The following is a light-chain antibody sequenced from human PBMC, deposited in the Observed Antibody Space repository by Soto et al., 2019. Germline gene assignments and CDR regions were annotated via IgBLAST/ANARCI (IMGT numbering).Light chain of an antibody. J-gene: IGLJ2*01. CDR1: STDFENYNL. CDR3: SSYAGSSARVV. Sequence: QSALTQPASVSGSPGQSITISCTRSSTDFENYNLVSWYQHCPDKAPKLIIYEGTKRPSEISDRFSGSESDTTASLKIAGLQPEYEADYYCSSYAGSSARVVFGGGTKVTVL. CDR2: EGT. V-gene: IGLV2-23*01.